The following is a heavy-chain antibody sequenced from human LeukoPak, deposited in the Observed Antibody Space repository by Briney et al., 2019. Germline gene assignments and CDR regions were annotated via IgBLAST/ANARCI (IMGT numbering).Heavy chain of an antibody. CDR3: ARGDYYDSRRSYYFDY. V-gene: IGHV1-18*01. J-gene: IGHJ4*02. D-gene: IGHD3-22*01. Sequence: ASVKVSCKASGYTFTSYGISWVRQAPGQGLEWMGWTSAYNGNTNYAQKLQGRVTMTTDTSTSTAYMELRSLRSDDTAVYYCARGDYYDSRRSYYFDYWGQGTLVTVSS. CDR1: GYTFTSYG. CDR2: TSAYNGNT.